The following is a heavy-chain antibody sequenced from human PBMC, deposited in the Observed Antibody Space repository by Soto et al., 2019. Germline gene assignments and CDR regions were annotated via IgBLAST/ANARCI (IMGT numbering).Heavy chain of an antibody. CDR3: ASGRDEYSSSWPYFDY. CDR1: GGTFSSYA. D-gene: IGHD6-13*01. Sequence: ASVKVSCKASGGTFSSYAISWVRQAPGQGLEWMGGIIPIFGTANYAQKFQGRVTITADESTSTAYMELSSLRSEDTAVYYCASGRDEYSSSWPYFDYWGQGTLVTVSS. J-gene: IGHJ4*02. CDR2: IIPIFGTA. V-gene: IGHV1-69*13.